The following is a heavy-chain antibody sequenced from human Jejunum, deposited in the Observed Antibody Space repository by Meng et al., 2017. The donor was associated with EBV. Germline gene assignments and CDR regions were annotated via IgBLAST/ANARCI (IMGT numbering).Heavy chain of an antibody. CDR3: ARGRGVATISS. Sequence: QVLLVQSGAEEKKPGSSVKVSCKASGYIFTNYAMHWVRQAPGQRLEWMGWINTGTDSTKYSRKFQGRLTITRDTSASTVYMDLSSLRSEDTAVYYCARGRGVATISSWDQGTLVTVSS. D-gene: IGHD5-12*01. CDR1: GYIFTNYA. V-gene: IGHV1-3*04. CDR2: INTGTDST. J-gene: IGHJ4*02.